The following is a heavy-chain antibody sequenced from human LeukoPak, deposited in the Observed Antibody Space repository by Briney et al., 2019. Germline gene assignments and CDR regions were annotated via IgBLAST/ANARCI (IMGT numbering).Heavy chain of an antibody. D-gene: IGHD2-21*02. J-gene: IGHJ3*02. V-gene: IGHV4-59*01. Sequence: PSETLSLTCTVSGGSITNYYWNWIRQPPGKGLEWIGYVFYSGSTNYNPSLKSRVTKSVDTSKNQFSLKLTSVTAADTALYYCARDAVTYDAFDIWGQGTMVTVSS. CDR3: ARDAVTYDAFDI. CDR1: GGSITNYY. CDR2: VFYSGST.